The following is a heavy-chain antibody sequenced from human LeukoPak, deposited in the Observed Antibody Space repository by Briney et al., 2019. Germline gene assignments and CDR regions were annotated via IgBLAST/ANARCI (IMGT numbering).Heavy chain of an antibody. V-gene: IGHV3-23*01. CDR2: ISGSGGST. CDR3: ASHQPNSYGKYYFDY. Sequence: GGSLRLSCAASGFTFSSYAMSWVRQAPGKGLEWVSAISGSGGSTYYADSVKGRFTISRDNSKNTLYLQMNSLRAEDTAVYYCASHQPNSYGKYYFDYWGQGTLVTVSS. CDR1: GFTFSSYA. J-gene: IGHJ4*02. D-gene: IGHD5-18*01.